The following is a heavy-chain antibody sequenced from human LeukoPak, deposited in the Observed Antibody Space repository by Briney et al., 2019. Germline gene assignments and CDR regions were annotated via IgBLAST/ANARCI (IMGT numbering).Heavy chain of an antibody. CDR1: GGSFSGYY. D-gene: IGHD6-6*01. CDR2: INHSGST. V-gene: IGHV4-34*01. CDR3: ARVRSSSSGTTYYFDY. J-gene: IGHJ4*02. Sequence: SETLSLTCAVYGGSFSGYYWSWIRQPPGKGLEWIGEINHSGSTNYNPSLKSRVTISVDTSKNQFSLKLSSVTAADTAVYYCARVRSSSSGTTYYFDYWGQGTLVTVSS.